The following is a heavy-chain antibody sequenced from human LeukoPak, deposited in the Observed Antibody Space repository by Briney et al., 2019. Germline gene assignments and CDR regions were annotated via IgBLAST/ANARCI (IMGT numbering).Heavy chain of an antibody. CDR3: ASFDP. V-gene: IGHV4-39*07. CDR1: GGSISSSSYY. J-gene: IGHJ5*02. CDR2: IYYSGST. Sequence: SETLSLTCTVSGGSISSSSYYWGWIRQPPGKGLEWIGSIYYSGSTYYNPSLKSRVTISVDTSKNQFSLKLSSVTAADTAVCYCASFDPWGQGTLVTVSS.